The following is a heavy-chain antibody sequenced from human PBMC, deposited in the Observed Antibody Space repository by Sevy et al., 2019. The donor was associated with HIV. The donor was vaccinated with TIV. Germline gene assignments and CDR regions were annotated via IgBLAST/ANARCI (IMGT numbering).Heavy chain of an antibody. CDR1: EFTFSSYN. CDR2: ISGSSNYI. D-gene: IGHD1-26*01. J-gene: IGHJ4*02. V-gene: IGHV3-21*06. CDR3: AGGPPDGSYDYFDY. Sequence: GGSLRLSCAASEFTFSSYNMNWVRQAPGKGLEWVSSISGSSNYIYYAESVKGRFRISRDNVKDTLYLQMNSLRADDPAVYYCAGGPPDGSYDYFDYWGQGTLVTVSS.